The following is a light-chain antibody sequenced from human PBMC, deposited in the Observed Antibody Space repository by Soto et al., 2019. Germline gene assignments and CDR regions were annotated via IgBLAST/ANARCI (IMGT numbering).Light chain of an antibody. CDR3: YAYAGRNIWV. CDR1: GSDIGAYNF. J-gene: IGLJ3*02. V-gene: IGLV2-8*01. CDR2: GVT. Sequence: QSALAQPPSASGSPGQSVTISCTGSGSDIGAYNFVSWYQQHPGKAPKLMIFGVTERPAGVPYRFSGSKSGNTASLTVSGPQADDEAFYYCYAYAGRNIWVFGGGTKLTVL.